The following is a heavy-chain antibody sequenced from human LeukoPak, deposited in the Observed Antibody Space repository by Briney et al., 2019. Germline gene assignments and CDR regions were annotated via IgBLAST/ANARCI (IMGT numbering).Heavy chain of an antibody. CDR2: ISSNGGST. D-gene: IGHD2-2*01. CDR1: GFTFSSYA. CDR3: VKGRYCSSTSCYVENWFDP. J-gene: IGHJ5*02. V-gene: IGHV3-64D*06. Sequence: PGGSLRLSCSASGFTFSSYAMHWVRQAPGKGLEYVSAISSNGGSTYYADSVKGRFTISRDNSKNTLHLQMSSLRAEDTAVYYCVKGRYCSSTSCYVENWFDPWGQGTLVTVSS.